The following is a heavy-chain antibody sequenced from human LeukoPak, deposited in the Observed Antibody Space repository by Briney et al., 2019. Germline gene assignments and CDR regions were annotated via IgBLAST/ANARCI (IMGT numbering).Heavy chain of an antibody. J-gene: IGHJ5*02. Sequence: GASVKVSCKASGYTFTSYDINWVRQATGKGLEWMGWMNPNSGNTEYGQKFQGRVTITRNTSISTAYMELSSLRSEDTAVYYCARATYYDFWSGPNDPWGRGTLVTVSS. V-gene: IGHV1-8*03. D-gene: IGHD3-3*01. CDR2: MNPNSGNT. CDR1: GYTFTSYD. CDR3: ARATYYDFWSGPNDP.